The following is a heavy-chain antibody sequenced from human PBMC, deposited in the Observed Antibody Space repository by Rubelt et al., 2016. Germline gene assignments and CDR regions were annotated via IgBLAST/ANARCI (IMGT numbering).Heavy chain of an antibody. CDR2: IHYSGST. D-gene: IGHD3-3*01. J-gene: IGHJ4*02. CDR1: GGSVSSTSHD. Sequence: QLQLQESGPGLVKPSETLSLTCTVSGGSVSSTSHDWHWIRQPPGKGLEWIATIHYSGSTNYNPSLKSRVTMSVDTSKNQFPLRLSLVTAADTAVYYCARGYDCWSGYWDCWGRGTLVTVSS. CDR3: ARGYDCWSGYWDC. V-gene: IGHV4-39*07.